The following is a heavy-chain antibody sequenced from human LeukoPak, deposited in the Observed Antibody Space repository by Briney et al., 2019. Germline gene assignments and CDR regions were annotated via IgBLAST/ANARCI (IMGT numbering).Heavy chain of an antibody. D-gene: IGHD1-26*01. CDR3: ARASIVGPTRPFDY. J-gene: IGHJ4*02. Sequence: PSETLSLTCTVSGDSISSYYWSWVRQPPGKGLEWIGYVYYSGSTNYNPSLKSRVTISVDTSTNQFSLKLSSVTAADTAVYYCARASIVGPTRPFDYWGQGTLVTVSS. V-gene: IGHV4-59*01. CDR2: VYYSGST. CDR1: GDSISSYY.